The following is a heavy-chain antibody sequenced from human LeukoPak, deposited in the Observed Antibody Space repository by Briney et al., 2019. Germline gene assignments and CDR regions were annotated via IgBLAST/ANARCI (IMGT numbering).Heavy chain of an antibody. CDR3: ATGSGSYSGAADY. V-gene: IGHV4-34*01. Sequence: SETLSLTCSVHGSSFTGYYWSWIRQPPGKGLEWIGERNHRGSSYFNPSYESRVTISLDMSRKQFSLQLTSVTAADTAFYYCATGSGSYSGAADYWGQGTLVTVSS. CDR1: GSSFTGYY. CDR2: RNHRGSS. D-gene: IGHD6-19*01. J-gene: IGHJ4*02.